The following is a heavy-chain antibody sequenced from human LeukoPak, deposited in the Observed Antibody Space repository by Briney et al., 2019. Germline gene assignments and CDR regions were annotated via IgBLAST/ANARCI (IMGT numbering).Heavy chain of an antibody. D-gene: IGHD2-15*01. V-gene: IGHV3-33*01. Sequence: GGSLRLSCAASGFTLSNYGMHWVRQAPGKGLEWVAVIWYDGSNKYYADSVKGRFTISRDNSKNTLYLQMNSLRAEDTAVYYCARGSEGSGYSDYWGQGTLVTVSS. CDR2: IWYDGSNK. J-gene: IGHJ4*02. CDR1: GFTLSNYG. CDR3: ARGSEGSGYSDY.